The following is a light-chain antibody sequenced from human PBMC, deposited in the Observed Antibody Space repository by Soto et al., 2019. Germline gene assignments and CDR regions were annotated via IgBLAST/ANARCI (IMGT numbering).Light chain of an antibody. CDR2: DTS. Sequence: EIVLTQSPGTLSLSPGERVTLSCKASQSGTSNFLAWYQQKPGQAPRLLIYDTSSRASGIPDRFSGSGSGTAFNLTIRRLEPEDVAVYYCQQYGSTPPWTFGQGTKVDMK. J-gene: IGKJ1*01. V-gene: IGKV3-20*01. CDR3: QQYGSTPPWT. CDR1: QSGTSNF.